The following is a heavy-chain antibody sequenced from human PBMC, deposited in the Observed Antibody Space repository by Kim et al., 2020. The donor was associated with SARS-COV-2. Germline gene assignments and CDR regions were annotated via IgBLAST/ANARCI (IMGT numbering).Heavy chain of an antibody. Sequence: YHPSLKSRVTISVDQSKNQFSLKLSSVTAADTAVYYCARESGDYGVPFDYWGQGTLVTVSS. CDR3: ARESGDYGVPFDY. V-gene: IGHV4-4*02. D-gene: IGHD4-17*01. J-gene: IGHJ4*02.